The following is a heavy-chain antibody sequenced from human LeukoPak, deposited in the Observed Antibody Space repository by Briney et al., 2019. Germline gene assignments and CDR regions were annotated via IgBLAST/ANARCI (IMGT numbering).Heavy chain of an antibody. Sequence: PSETLSLTCTVSGGSISSYYWSWIRQPAGKGLEWIGRIYTSGSTNYNPSLKSRVTMSVDTSKNQFSLKLSSVTAADTAVYYCARERGRSYGSVPYYYYHMDVWGKGTTVTVSS. CDR3: ARERGRSYGSVPYYYYHMDV. CDR2: IYTSGST. J-gene: IGHJ6*03. CDR1: GGSISSYY. V-gene: IGHV4-4*07. D-gene: IGHD5-18*01.